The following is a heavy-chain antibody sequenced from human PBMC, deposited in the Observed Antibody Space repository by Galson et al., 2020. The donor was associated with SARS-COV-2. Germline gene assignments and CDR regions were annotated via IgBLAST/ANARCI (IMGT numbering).Heavy chain of an antibody. CDR1: GYTFTSYG. J-gene: IGHJ4*02. Sequence: ASVNVSCQASGYTFTSYGISWVRQAPGQALEWMGWISAYNGNTNYAQKLQGRVTMHTDTSTSTAYMELRSLRSDDTAVYYCARDDSHAYSNYPGDDYWGQGTLVTVSS. V-gene: IGHV1-18*01. CDR2: ISAYNGNT. D-gene: IGHD4-4*01. CDR3: ARDDSHAYSNYPGDDY.